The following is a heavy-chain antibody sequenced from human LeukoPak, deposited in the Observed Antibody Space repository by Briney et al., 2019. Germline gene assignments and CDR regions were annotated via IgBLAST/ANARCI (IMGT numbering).Heavy chain of an antibody. CDR2: IYSGGGT. CDR1: GFTVTSNY. J-gene: IGHJ6*03. V-gene: IGHV3-53*01. D-gene: IGHD3-3*01. Sequence: QAWGSLRLSCAASGFTVTSNYMTWVRQAPGRGLEWVSVIYSGGGTYYADSVKGRFTISRDTSKNTVYLQMNSLRAEDTAVYYCARNYDFWVAAVYYYYMDVWGKGTTVTVSS. CDR3: ARNYDFWVAAVYYYYMDV.